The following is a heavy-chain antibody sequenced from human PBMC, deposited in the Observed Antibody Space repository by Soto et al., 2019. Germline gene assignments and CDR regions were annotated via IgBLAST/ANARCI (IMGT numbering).Heavy chain of an antibody. CDR3: ARDPSFGAFDI. CDR2: IKPDGSET. J-gene: IGHJ3*02. D-gene: IGHD3-10*01. Sequence: EVQLVESGGGLVQPGGSLSLSCEASGFTFRSSWMSWVRQAPGKGLEWVSYIKPDGSETYYVDSVRGRFNISRDNAKNSLYLQMNGLRAEDTDLYYCARDPSFGAFDIGGQGTMVTVSA. CDR1: GFTFRSSW. V-gene: IGHV3-7*01.